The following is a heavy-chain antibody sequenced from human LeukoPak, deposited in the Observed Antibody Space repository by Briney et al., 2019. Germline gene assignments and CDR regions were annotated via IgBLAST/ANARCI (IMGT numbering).Heavy chain of an antibody. CDR2: IYTSGST. D-gene: IGHD3-10*01. CDR3: ARDRGPMVRGVTHYFDY. CDR1: GGSISSGSYY. Sequence: PSQTLSLTCTVSGGSISSGSYYWSWIRQPAGKGLEWIGRIYTSGSTNYNPSLKSRVTISVDTSKNQFSLKLSSVTAADTAVYYCARDRGPMVRGVTHYFDYWGQGTLVTVSS. V-gene: IGHV4-61*02. J-gene: IGHJ4*02.